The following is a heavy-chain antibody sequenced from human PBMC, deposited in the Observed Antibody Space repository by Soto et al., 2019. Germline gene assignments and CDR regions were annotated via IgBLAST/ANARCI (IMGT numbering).Heavy chain of an antibody. CDR1: GFTFSSYV. J-gene: IGHJ4*02. V-gene: IGHV3-23*01. Sequence: EVQLLESGGGLVQPGGSLRLSCAASGFTFSSYVLSWVRQAPGKGLEWVSAISGSGGSTYSADSVKGRFTISRDNSKNTLYLRMSSLRAEDTGVYYCVSNRDWYLNFDYGGRGPLVTVSS. CDR3: VSNRDWYLNFDY. CDR2: ISGSGGST. D-gene: IGHD3-9*01.